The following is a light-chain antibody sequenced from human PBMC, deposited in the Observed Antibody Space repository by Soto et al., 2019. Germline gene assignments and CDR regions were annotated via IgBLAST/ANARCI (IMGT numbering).Light chain of an antibody. Sequence: QSALIQPASVSGSPGQSINISCTGTSSDVGGYNYVSWYQHHPGKAPKLIIYDVSNRPSGVSNPFSGSKSGNTASLTISGLQPEDEADYYCSSYTTSNTRQIVFGTGTKLTVL. CDR3: SSYTTSNTRQIV. V-gene: IGLV2-14*03. CDR2: DVS. CDR1: SSDVGGYNY. J-gene: IGLJ1*01.